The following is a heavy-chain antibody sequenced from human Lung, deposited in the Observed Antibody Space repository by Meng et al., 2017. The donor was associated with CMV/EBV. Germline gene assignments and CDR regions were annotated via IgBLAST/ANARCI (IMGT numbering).Heavy chain of an antibody. CDR3: ARDRGLQYFHYYGMDV. CDR1: GFTFNLYP. J-gene: IGHJ6*02. CDR2: ISYDGTNK. V-gene: IGHV3-30*04. Sequence: GESLKISCAASGFTFNLYPMHWVRQAPGKGLEWVAVISYDGTNKYYADSVKGRFTISRDNSNNTLYLQVNSLKTEDTAAYYCARDRGLQYFHYYGMDVWGQGTXVTVAS. D-gene: IGHD5-24*01.